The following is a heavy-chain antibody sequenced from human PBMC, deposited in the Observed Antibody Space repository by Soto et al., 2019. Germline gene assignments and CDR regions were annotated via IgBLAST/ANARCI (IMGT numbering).Heavy chain of an antibody. CDR2: IYYSGST. V-gene: IGHV4-59*01. D-gene: IGHD3-3*01. Sequence: SETLCLTCTVSGGSIGSYYWSWIRQSPGKGLEWIGYIYYSGSTNYNPSLKSRVTISVGTSKNQFSLKLSSVTAADTAVYYCAREGASRRNFWGVYYNGTGYNSYYRDVGGKGTTVTVSS. J-gene: IGHJ6*03. CDR1: GGSIGSYY. CDR3: AREGASRRNFWGVYYNGTGYNSYYRDV.